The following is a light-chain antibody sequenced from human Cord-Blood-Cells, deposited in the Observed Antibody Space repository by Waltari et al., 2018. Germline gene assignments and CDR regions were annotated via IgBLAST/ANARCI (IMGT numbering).Light chain of an antibody. J-gene: IGLJ2*01. CDR3: QSYDSSNRV. CDR1: SGSIASNY. V-gene: IGLV6-57*01. Sequence: NFMLTQPHSVSESPGKTVTISCTRSSGSIASNYVQWYHQRPGSPPTTVIYEDNQSPSGVPDRFSGSIDSSSNSASLTISGLKTEDEADYYCQSYDSSNRVFGGGTKLTVL. CDR2: EDN.